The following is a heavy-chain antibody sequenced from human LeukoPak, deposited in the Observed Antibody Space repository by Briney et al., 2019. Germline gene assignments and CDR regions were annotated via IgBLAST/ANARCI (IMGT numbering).Heavy chain of an antibody. D-gene: IGHD1-26*01. V-gene: IGHV1-2*02. J-gene: IGHJ4*02. CDR2: INPNSGGT. CDR1: GYTFTPYY. CDR3: ARVSGSYFPGHFDY. Sequence: ASMKVSCKASGYTFTPYYMHWVRHAPGQGLEWMGWINPNSGGTNYAQKCQGRVTMTRDTSISTAYMELSRLRSDDTAVYYCARVSGSYFPGHFDYWGQGTLVTVSS.